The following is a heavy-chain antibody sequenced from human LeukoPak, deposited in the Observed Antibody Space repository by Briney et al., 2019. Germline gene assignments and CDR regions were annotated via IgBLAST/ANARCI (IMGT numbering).Heavy chain of an antibody. CDR2: INWNGGST. Sequence: PGGSLRLPLEPPGSPLDVYGLTGAPQPPGKGLDGSLGINWNGGSTYYADSVKGRFTISRDNSKNTLYLQMNSLRAEDTAGYYRAKGSSGWRYYFDYWGQGTLVTVSS. D-gene: IGHD6-19*01. J-gene: IGHJ4*02. CDR3: AKGSSGWRYYFDY. CDR1: GSPLDVYG. V-gene: IGHV3-23*01.